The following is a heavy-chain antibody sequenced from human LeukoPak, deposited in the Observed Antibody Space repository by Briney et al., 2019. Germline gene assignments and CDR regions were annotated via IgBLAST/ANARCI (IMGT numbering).Heavy chain of an antibody. CDR3: ARGPNSNWSGLDF. CDR1: GFSFSGHW. Sequence: GGSLRLSCTASGFSFSGHWMHWARQLPGKGLVWVSRISPTGSTTSYADSVKGRFTVSRDNAKNTLYLQVNNLRAEDTAVYYCARGPNSNWSGLDFWGQGTLLTISS. J-gene: IGHJ4*02. CDR2: ISPTGSTT. V-gene: IGHV3-74*01. D-gene: IGHD6-6*01.